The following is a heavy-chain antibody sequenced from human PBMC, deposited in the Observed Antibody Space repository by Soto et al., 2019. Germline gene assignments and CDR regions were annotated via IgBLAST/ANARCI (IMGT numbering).Heavy chain of an antibody. CDR3: ATVVGLGRYYFDA. D-gene: IGHD2-15*01. CDR2: FDPKDGLP. Sequence: ASVKVSCKVSGHKVTELSIYWMRQSPGTGLECMGGFDPKDGLPVYAQNFEGRVTMTEDASTDTAYLEVENLRSEDTAVYFCATVVGLGRYYFDAWGQGPMATASS. V-gene: IGHV1-24*01. J-gene: IGHJ5*02. CDR1: GHKVTELS.